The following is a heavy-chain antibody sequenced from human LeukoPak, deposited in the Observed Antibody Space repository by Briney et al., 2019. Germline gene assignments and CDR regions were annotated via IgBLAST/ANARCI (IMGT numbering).Heavy chain of an antibody. Sequence: GGSLRLSCAASGFTFSTYGMHWVRQAPGKGLEWVSFIRYDGNNKYYGDSVKGRFTISRDNAKNSLYLQMNSLRAEDTAVYYCARDHWFDSWGQGTLVTVSS. V-gene: IGHV3-30*02. CDR3: ARDHWFDS. CDR2: IRYDGNNK. J-gene: IGHJ5*01. CDR1: GFTFSTYG.